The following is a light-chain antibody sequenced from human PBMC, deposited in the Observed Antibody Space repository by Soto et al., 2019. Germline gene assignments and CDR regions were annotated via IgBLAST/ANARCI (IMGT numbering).Light chain of an antibody. Sequence: EIVLTQSPATLSLSPGERATLSCRASQTFSSHLAWYQQKPGQAPRLLIYDASKRATGIPARFSGRGSGTDFTLPISSLEPADFAVYYCQKRSNWPPVITFGQGTRLEIK. CDR1: QTFSSH. CDR2: DAS. V-gene: IGKV3-11*01. J-gene: IGKJ5*01. CDR3: QKRSNWPPVIT.